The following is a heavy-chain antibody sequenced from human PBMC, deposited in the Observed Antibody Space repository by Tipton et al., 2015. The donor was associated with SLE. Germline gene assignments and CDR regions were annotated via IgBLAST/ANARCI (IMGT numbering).Heavy chain of an antibody. CDR3: ARGVRIAVVKGWYFDL. D-gene: IGHD6-19*01. CDR1: GYSISSGYY. J-gene: IGHJ2*01. CDR2: FYPGGTT. V-gene: IGHV4-4*07. Sequence: GLVKPSETLSLTCAVSGYSISSGYYWSWIRQSAGKGLEWMGRFYPGGTTSYNPSFKSRVTMSADTSKNQFSLRLNSVTAADTAVYYCARGVRIAVVKGWYFDLWGRGTLVTVSS.